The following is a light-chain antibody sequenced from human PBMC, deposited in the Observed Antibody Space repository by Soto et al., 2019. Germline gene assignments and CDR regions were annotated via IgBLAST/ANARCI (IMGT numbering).Light chain of an antibody. J-gene: IGKJ4*01. CDR2: YAS. CDR1: QGISSY. CDR3: QQYYSTPQLT. Sequence: AIRMTQSPFSLSASVGDRVTITCWASQGISSYLAWYQQKPAKAPKLFIYYASSLKSGVPSRFSGSGSGTDYTLTISSLQPEDFATYYCQQYYSTPQLTFGGGTKVEIK. V-gene: IGKV1D-43*01.